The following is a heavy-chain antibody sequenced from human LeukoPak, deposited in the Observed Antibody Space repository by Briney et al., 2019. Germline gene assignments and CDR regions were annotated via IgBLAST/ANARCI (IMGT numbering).Heavy chain of an antibody. CDR2: IYYSGST. CDR1: GGSFSGYY. CDR3: ARSRMITFGGVIVKGYYFDY. D-gene: IGHD3-16*02. J-gene: IGHJ4*02. V-gene: IGHV4-34*01. Sequence: PSETLSLTCAVYGGSFSGYYWSWIRQPPGKGLEWIGSIYYSGSTYYNPSLKSRVTISVDTSKNQFSLKLSSVTAADTAVYYCARSRMITFGGVIVKGYYFDYWGQGTLVTVSS.